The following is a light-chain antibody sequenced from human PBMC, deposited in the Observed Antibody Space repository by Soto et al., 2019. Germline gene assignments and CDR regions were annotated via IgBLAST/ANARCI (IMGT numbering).Light chain of an antibody. J-gene: IGLJ1*01. V-gene: IGLV2-11*01. CDR1: SRDVDAYDF. CDR3: CSFAGSFYV. CDR2: EVS. Sequence: QSVLTQPHSVSGSPGQSVAISCTGTSRDVDAYDFVSWYQHHPGKAPKLIISEVSKRPSGVSHRFSGSKSGNTASLTISGLQAEDEADYFCCSFAGSFYVFGTGTKLTVL.